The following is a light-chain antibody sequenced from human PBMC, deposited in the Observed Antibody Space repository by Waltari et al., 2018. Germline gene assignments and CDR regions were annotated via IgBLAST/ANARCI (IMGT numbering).Light chain of an antibody. CDR3: QAWDRRSVV. V-gene: IGLV3-1*01. J-gene: IGLJ2*01. CDR2: QDI. Sequence: SYDLTQSPSVSVSLGQAAPISCAGDKLTFKYVSWYQQRPGQSPELLIFQDIKRPSGVPERFSGSNSGHTATLTISGTQSLDEADYYCQAWDRRSVVFGGGTKLIVL. CDR1: KLTFKY.